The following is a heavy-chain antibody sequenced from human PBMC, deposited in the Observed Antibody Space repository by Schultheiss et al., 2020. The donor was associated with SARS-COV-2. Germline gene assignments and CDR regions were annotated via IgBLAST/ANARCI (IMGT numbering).Heavy chain of an antibody. CDR1: GGSFSGYY. D-gene: IGHD6-13*01. CDR3: AAGYSSSWPPNWFDP. V-gene: IGHV4-34*01. CDR2: INHSGST. J-gene: IGHJ5*02. Sequence: ESLKISCAVYGGSFSGYYWSWIRQPPGKGLEWIGEINHSGSTNYNPSLKSRVTISVDTSKNQFSLKLTSVTAADTAMYYCAAGYSSSWPPNWFDPWGQGTLVTVSS.